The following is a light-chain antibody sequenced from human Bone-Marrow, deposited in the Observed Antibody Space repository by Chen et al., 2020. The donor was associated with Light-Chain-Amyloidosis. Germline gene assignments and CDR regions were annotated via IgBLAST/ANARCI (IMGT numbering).Light chain of an antibody. CDR1: SSDVGGDNH. Sequence: QSALTQPASVSGSPGQSITISCTGTSSDVGGDNHVSWYQQHPDKAPKLMIYGVTNRPSWVPDRFSGSKSDHPAFLTISGLQTEDEADYSCSSYTITNTLVFGSGTRVTVL. V-gene: IGLV2-14*03. CDR2: GVT. CDR3: SSYTITNTLV. J-gene: IGLJ1*01.